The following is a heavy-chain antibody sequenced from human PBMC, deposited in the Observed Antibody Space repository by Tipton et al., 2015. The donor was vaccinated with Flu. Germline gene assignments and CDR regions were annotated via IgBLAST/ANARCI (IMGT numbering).Heavy chain of an antibody. CDR3: ARDLGAGGPEDS. J-gene: IGHJ4*02. CDR1: GASITSDSYY. D-gene: IGHD1-26*01. V-gene: IGHV4-61*02. Sequence: LRLSCSVSGASITSDSYYWAWIRQPAGKGLEWIGRIHISGSTDYNASLKSRVAISLDTSKNQISLNLSSVTAADTAVYYCARDLGAGGPEDSWGQGTLVTVSS. CDR2: IHISGST.